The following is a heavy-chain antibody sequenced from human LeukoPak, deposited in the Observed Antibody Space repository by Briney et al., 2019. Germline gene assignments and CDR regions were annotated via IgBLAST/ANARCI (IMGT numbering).Heavy chain of an antibody. V-gene: IGHV3-48*02. J-gene: IGHJ4*02. CDR3: ARIEGFYLDY. Sequence: PGGSLRLSCAASGFSFSGYSMNWVRQAPGQGLEWISYIFRCGDTMSYADSVRGRFAISRDNVKNSLYLQMNSLRDEDTAVYCARIEGFYLDYWGQGILVTVSS. CDR2: IFRCGDTM. CDR1: GFSFSGYS.